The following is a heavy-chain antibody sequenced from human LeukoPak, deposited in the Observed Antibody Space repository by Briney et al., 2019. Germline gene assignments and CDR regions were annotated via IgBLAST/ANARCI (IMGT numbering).Heavy chain of an antibody. CDR2: ISYDGSNK. V-gene: IGHV3-30*04. CDR1: GFTFSSYA. J-gene: IGHJ4*02. CDR3: AREVERFGESDY. D-gene: IGHD3-10*01. Sequence: GRSLRLSCAASGFTFSSYAMHWVRQAPGKGLEWVAVISYDGSNKYYADSVKGRFTISRDNSKNTLYLQMNSLRAEDTAVYYCAREVERFGESDYWGQGTLVTVSS.